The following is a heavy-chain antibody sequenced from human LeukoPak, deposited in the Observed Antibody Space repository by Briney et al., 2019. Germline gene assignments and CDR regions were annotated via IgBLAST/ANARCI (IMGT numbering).Heavy chain of an antibody. J-gene: IGHJ4*02. V-gene: IGHV1-8*03. Sequence: ASVKVSRKASGYTFTSYDINWVRQATGQGLEWMGWMNPNSGNTGYAQKFQGRVTITRNTSISTAYMELSSLRSEDTAVYYCARGTYYDFWSGYWVFDYWGQGTLVTVSS. D-gene: IGHD3-3*01. CDR3: ARGTYYDFWSGYWVFDY. CDR1: GYTFTSYD. CDR2: MNPNSGNT.